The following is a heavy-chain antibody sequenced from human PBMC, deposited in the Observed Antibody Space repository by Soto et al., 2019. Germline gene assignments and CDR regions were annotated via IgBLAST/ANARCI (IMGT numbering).Heavy chain of an antibody. Sequence: RGSLRLSCAASGFTFSSYAMHWVRQAPGRGLDWVAVISYDGGNKYYADSVKGRFTISRDTSKNTLYLQMNSLRAEDTAVYYCASAPFSALGAYDHFDYRGQAPLVPVPS. D-gene: IGHD3-16*01. CDR1: GFTFSSYA. CDR2: ISYDGGNK. J-gene: IGHJ4*02. CDR3: ASAPFSALGAYDHFDY. V-gene: IGHV3-30-3*01.